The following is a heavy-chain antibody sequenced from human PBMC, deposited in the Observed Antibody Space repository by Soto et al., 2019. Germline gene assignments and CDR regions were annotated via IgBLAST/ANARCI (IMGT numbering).Heavy chain of an antibody. Sequence: PTLVDPTQTLTLTCTFSGFSLSASPETVGWIRQPPGQALEWLALIYWNHDKRYSPSLKSSHPTTKDTSKIQVVLTMTNLDPVHTATFFCARPVPVSYFFDYRGPGILVTVSS. CDR3: ARPVPVSYFFDY. J-gene: IGHJ4*02. CDR1: GFSLSASPET. CDR2: IYWNHDK. V-gene: IGHV2-5*01.